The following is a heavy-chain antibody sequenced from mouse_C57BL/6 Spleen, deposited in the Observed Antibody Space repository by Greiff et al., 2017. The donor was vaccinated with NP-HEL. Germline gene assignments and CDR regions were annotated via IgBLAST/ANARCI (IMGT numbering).Heavy chain of an antibody. CDR1: GYSFTSYY. D-gene: IGHD2-1*01. V-gene: IGHV1-66*01. J-gene: IGHJ4*01. CDR2: IYPGSGNT. CDR3: ARSRAGRGNYDYAMDY. Sequence: QVQLQQSGPELVKPGASVKISCKASGYSFTSYYIHWVKQRPGQGLEWIGWIYPGSGNTKYNEKFKGKATLTADTSSSTAYMQLSSLTSEDSAVYYCARSRAGRGNYDYAMDYWGQGTSVTVSS.